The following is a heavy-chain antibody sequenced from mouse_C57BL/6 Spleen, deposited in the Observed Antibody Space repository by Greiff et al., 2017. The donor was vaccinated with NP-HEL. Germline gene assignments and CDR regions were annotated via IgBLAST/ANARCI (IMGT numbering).Heavy chain of an antibody. CDR1: GYSITSGYY. D-gene: IGHD2-3*01. J-gene: IGHJ4*01. CDR2: IRYDGRN. V-gene: IGHV3-6*01. CDR3: AREEGDGLLRNYAMEY. Sequence: VQLQQSGPGLVKPSPSLSLTCSVTGYSITSGYYWNWIRQFPGKQLEWMDYIRYDGRNNYHPSLKNRISITRDTSYNQFFLTLKSVTTEDAATYYCAREEGDGLLRNYAMEYWGQGTSVTVAS.